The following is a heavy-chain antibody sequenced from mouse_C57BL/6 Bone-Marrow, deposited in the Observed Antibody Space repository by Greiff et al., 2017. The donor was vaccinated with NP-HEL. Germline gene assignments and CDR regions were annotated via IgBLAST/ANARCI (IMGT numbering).Heavy chain of an antibody. V-gene: IGHV1-15*01. CDR2: IDPETGGT. Sequence: QVQLQQSGAELVRPGASVTLSCKASGYTFTDYEMHWVKQTPVHGLEWIGAIDPETGGTAYNQKFKGKAILTADKSSSTAYMELRRLTSEDSAVYYCTRVGTTREYYYAMDYWGQGTSVTVSS. CDR1: GYTFTDYE. J-gene: IGHJ4*01. CDR3: TRVGTTREYYYAMDY. D-gene: IGHD2-12*01.